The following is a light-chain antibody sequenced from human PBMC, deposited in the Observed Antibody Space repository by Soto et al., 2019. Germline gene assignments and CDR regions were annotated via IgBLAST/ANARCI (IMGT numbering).Light chain of an antibody. CDR1: QTISSW. CDR2: KAS. Sequence: DIEVTQSPSALSGSVGDRFTITCRASQTISSWLAWYQQKPGKAPKLLIYKASTLKSGVPSRFSGSGSGTEFNLTINSLQTDDFATYYCQQYHIYSGTFGQGTKVDIK. CDR3: QQYHIYSGT. V-gene: IGKV1-5*03. J-gene: IGKJ1*01.